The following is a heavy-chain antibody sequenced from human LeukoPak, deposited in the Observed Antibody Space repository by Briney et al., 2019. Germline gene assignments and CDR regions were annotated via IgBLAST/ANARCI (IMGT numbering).Heavy chain of an antibody. CDR2: IYYSGST. J-gene: IGHJ5*02. V-gene: IGHV4-59*08. CDR3: ARIRFSDSNWFDP. CDR1: GGSISSYY. D-gene: IGHD2/OR15-2a*01. Sequence: SETLSFTCTVSGGSISSYYWSWLRQPPGKGLEWIGYIYYSGSTNYNPSLKSRVTISVDTSKNQFSLKLSSVTAADTAVYYCARIRFSDSNWFDPWGQGTLVTVSS.